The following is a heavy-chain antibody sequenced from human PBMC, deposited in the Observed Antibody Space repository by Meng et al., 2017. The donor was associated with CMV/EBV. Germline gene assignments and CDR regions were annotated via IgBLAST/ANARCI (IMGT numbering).Heavy chain of an antibody. CDR3: ARIGRYYDFWSGYQNWFDP. V-gene: IGHV2-26*01. CDR1: GFSLSNARMG. Sequence: SGPTLVTPTETLTLTCTVSGFSLSNARMGVSWIRQPPGKALEWLAHIFSNDEKSYSTSLKSRLTISKDTSKSQVVLTMTNMDPVDTATYYCARIGRYYDFWSGYQNWFDPWGQGTLVTVSS. D-gene: IGHD3-3*01. CDR2: IFSNDEK. J-gene: IGHJ5*02.